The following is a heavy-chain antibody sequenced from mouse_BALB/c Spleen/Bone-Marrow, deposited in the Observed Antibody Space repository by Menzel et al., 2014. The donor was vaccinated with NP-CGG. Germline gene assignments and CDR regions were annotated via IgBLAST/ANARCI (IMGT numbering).Heavy chain of an antibody. CDR1: GYTFXSYW. CDR3: AYYRYDVNY. J-gene: IGHJ2*01. V-gene: IGHV1S41*01. D-gene: IGHD2-14*01. Sequence: DLVKPGASVKLSCKASGYTFXSYWINWIKQRPGQGLEWIGRIAPGSGSTYYNEMFKGKAILTVDTSSSTAYIQLSSLPSEDSAVYFCAYYRYDVNYWGQGTTLTVSS. CDR2: IAPGSGST.